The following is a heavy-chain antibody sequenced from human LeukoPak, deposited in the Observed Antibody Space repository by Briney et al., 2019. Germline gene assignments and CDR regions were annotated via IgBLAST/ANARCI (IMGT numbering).Heavy chain of an antibody. CDR1: GFTFSSYA. CDR3: ARGLQYYYGSGSYPYYFDY. V-gene: IGHV3-30*04. J-gene: IGHJ4*02. Sequence: PGRSLRLPCAASGFTFSSYAMHWVRQAPGKGLEWVAVISYDGSNKYYADSVKGRFTISRDNSKNTLYLQMNSLRAEDTAVYYCARGLQYYYGSGSYPYYFDYWGQGTLVTVSS. D-gene: IGHD3-10*01. CDR2: ISYDGSNK.